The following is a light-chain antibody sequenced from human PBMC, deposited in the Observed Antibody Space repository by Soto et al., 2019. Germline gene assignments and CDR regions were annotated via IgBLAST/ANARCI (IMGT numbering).Light chain of an antibody. J-gene: IGKJ2*01. Sequence: DIQMTQAPSSLSASVGDRVSITCRASQTISGYFNWYQQKPGKAPNLLIYAESSLQSGVPSRFNSRGSGTDFTLTISSLQPEDVATYYFQQSYSFPRTFGQGTKLEIK. CDR2: AES. CDR3: QQSYSFPRT. CDR1: QTISGY. V-gene: IGKV1-39*01.